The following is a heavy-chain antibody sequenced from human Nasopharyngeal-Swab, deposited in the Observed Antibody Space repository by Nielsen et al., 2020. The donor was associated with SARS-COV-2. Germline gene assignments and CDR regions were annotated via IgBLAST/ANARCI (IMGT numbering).Heavy chain of an antibody. Sequence: GGSLRLSCAASGFTFSSYAMSWVRQAPGKGLEWVSAISGSGGSTYYADSVKGRFTISRDDSKSIAYLQMNSLKTEDTAVYYCTRAAGYYYYYYGMDVWGQGTTVTVSS. CDR2: ISGSGGST. D-gene: IGHD6-19*01. CDR1: GFTFSSYA. V-gene: IGHV3-23*01. CDR3: TRAAGYYYYYYGMDV. J-gene: IGHJ6*02.